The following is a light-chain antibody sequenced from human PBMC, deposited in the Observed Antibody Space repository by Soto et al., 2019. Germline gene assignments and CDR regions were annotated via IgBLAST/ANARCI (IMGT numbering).Light chain of an antibody. V-gene: IGLV1-40*01. CDR3: QSYDSSLGGSRV. CDR1: TSNIGAGFD. CDR2: SNS. J-gene: IGLJ3*02. Sequence: QSVLTQPPSVSGAPGQRVTISCTGTTSNIGAGFDVHWYQQLPGTAPKLLIFSNSNRPSGVPDRFSGSESGTSASLAITGLQAEDEADYYCQSYDSSLGGSRVFGGGTKLTVL.